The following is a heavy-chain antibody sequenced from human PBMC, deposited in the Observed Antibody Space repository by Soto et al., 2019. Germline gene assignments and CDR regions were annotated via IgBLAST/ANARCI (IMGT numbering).Heavy chain of an antibody. D-gene: IGHD6-13*01. CDR1: GGSISLYY. CDR2: VYYSGNT. V-gene: IGHV4-59*01. CDR3: ARKGAAASYAHYYMDV. J-gene: IGHJ6*03. Sequence: SETLSLTCTVSGGSISLYYWSWIRQPPGKGLEWIGYVYYSGNTNYNPSLESRVTISVDTSRNRFSLNLTSATAADTAVYYCARKGAAASYAHYYMDVWGRGTAVTVSS.